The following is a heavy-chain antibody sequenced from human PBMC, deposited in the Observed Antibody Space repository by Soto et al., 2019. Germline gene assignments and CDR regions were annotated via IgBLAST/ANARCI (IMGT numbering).Heavy chain of an antibody. Sequence: PGGSRRLSCAASGFTFSSYWMHWVRQAPGKGLVWVSRINSDGSSTSYADSVKGRFTISRDNAKNTLYLQMNSLRAEDTAVYYCARDRSWERSSGYLPFDYWGQGTLVTVSS. CDR3: ARDRSWERSSGYLPFDY. CDR1: GFTFSSYW. D-gene: IGHD3-22*01. V-gene: IGHV3-74*01. J-gene: IGHJ4*02. CDR2: INSDGSST.